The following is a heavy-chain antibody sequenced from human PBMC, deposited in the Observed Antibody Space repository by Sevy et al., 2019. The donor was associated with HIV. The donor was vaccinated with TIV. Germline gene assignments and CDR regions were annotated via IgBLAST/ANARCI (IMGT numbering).Heavy chain of an antibody. CDR3: AREDIVLGEGNYHGMDV. CDR1: EFTVSSNY. Sequence: GGSLRLSCAASEFTVSSNYMSWVRQAPGKGLEWVSVIYSGGSTYYADSVKGRFTISRDNSQNTVYLQMNSLRAEDTAVYYCAREDIVLGEGNYHGMDVWGQGTTVTVSS. J-gene: IGHJ6*02. CDR2: IYSGGST. V-gene: IGHV3-53*01. D-gene: IGHD2-15*01.